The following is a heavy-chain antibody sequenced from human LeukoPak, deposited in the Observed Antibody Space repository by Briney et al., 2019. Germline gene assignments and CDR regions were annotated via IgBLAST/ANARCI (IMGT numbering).Heavy chain of an antibody. CDR1: GGSISSYY. J-gene: IGHJ4*02. D-gene: IGHD1-26*01. CDR3: ARVLGGATHYLDY. V-gene: IGHV4-59*01. Sequence: SETLSLTCTVSGGSISSYYWSWIRQPPGKGLEWIGYIYYSGSTNYNPSLKSRVTISVDTSKNQFSLKLSSVTAADTAVYYCARVLGGATHYLDYWDQGTLVTVSS. CDR2: IYYSGST.